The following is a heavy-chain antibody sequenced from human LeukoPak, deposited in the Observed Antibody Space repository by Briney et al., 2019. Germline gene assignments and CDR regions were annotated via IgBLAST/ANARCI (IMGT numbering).Heavy chain of an antibody. CDR3: ARDSGSGSYYDAFDI. D-gene: IGHD3-10*01. J-gene: IGHJ3*02. CDR1: GFIFSSYS. CDR2: ISSSSSYK. Sequence: SGGSLRLSCVASGFIFSSYSMNWVRHAPGKGLEWVSSISSSSSYKYYADSVKGRFTIFRDNAKNSLYLQMNSLRAEDTAVYYCARDSGSGSYYDAFDIWGRGTMVTVSS. V-gene: IGHV3-21*01.